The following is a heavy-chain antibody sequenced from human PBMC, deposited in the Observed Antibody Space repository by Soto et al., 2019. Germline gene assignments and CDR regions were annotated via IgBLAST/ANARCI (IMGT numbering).Heavy chain of an antibody. V-gene: IGHV3-23*01. CDR3: AKDWGYYTKPEYYFDY. Sequence: PGWSLRLSCAASGFTFSSYAMSWVRQAPGKGLEWVSSISGSGGSTYYADSVKGRFTISRDNSKNTLYLQMNSLRAEDTAVYYCAKDWGYYTKPEYYFDYWGQGTLVTVSS. CDR2: ISGSGGST. CDR1: GFTFSSYA. J-gene: IGHJ4*02. D-gene: IGHD3-3*01.